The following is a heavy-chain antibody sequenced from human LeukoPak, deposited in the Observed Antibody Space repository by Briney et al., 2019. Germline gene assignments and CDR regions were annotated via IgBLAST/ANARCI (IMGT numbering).Heavy chain of an antibody. V-gene: IGHV3-7*01. CDR3: ARGRRVPAAMGNWFDP. J-gene: IGHJ5*02. Sequence: GSLRLSCAASGFTFSGYWMSWVRQAPGKGLEWVANINQDGSEKYYVDSVKGRFTISRDNAKNSLYLQMNSLRAEDTAVYYCARGRRVPAAMGNWFDPWGQGTLVTASS. CDR2: INQDGSEK. CDR1: GFTFSGYW. D-gene: IGHD2-2*01.